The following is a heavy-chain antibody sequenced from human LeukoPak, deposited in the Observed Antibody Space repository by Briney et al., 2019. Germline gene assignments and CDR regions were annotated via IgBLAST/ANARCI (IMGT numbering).Heavy chain of an antibody. CDR1: GYTFTGYY. V-gene: IGHV1-2*02. CDR2: INPNSGGT. Sequence: ASVKVSCKASGYTFTGYYMHWVRQAPGQGLEWMGWINPNSGGTNYAQKFQGRVTMTRDTSISTAYMELSRLRSDDTAVYYCARAEILEMATMAAFDYWGQGTLVTVSS. J-gene: IGHJ4*02. CDR3: ARAEILEMATMAAFDY. D-gene: IGHD5-24*01.